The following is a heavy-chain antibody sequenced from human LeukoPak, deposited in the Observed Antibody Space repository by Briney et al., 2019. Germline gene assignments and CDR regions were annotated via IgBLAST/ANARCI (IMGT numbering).Heavy chain of an antibody. Sequence: GGSLRLSCAASGFTFSSYEMNWIRQAPGKGLEWVSYISYSGTIYYADSAKGRFTISRDNAKNSLYLQMNNLRADDTAVYYCAREVDSVIGSIDYWGQGTLVTVSS. D-gene: IGHD3-22*01. V-gene: IGHV3-48*03. CDR2: ISYSGTI. CDR3: AREVDSVIGSIDY. J-gene: IGHJ4*02. CDR1: GFTFSSYE.